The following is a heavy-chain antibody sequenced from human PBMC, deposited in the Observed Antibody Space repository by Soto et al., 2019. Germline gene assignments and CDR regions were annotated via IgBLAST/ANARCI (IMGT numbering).Heavy chain of an antibody. Sequence: QVQLVQSGAEVKKPGASVKVSCKASGYTFTSYGISWVRQAPGQGLEWMGWISAYNGNTNYAQKLQGRVTMTTDTSTATAYMALMSLRADDTAVYYFARDHWLGELQNTADAIDIWGQGTMVTVSS. D-gene: IGHD3-10*01. CDR3: ARDHWLGELQNTADAIDI. J-gene: IGHJ3*02. CDR1: GYTFTSYG. V-gene: IGHV1-18*01. CDR2: ISAYNGNT.